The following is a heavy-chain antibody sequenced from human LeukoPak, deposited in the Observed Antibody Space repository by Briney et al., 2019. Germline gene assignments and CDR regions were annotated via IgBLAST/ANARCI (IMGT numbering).Heavy chain of an antibody. V-gene: IGHV1-69*06. J-gene: IGHJ4*02. CDR2: IIPIFGTA. CDR3: ARDGDGDSGYYLGKGDY. Sequence: SVKVSCKASGGTFSSYAISWVRQAPGQGLEWMGGIIPIFGTANYAQKFQGRVTITADKSTSTAYMELSSLRAEDTAVYYCARDGDGDSGYYLGKGDYWGQGTLVTVSS. D-gene: IGHD3-22*01. CDR1: GGTFSSYA.